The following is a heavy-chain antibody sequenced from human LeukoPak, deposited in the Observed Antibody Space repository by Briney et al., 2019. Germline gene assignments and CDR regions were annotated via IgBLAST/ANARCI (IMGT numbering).Heavy chain of an antibody. CDR1: GGSISSYY. J-gene: IGHJ6*02. Sequence: SETLSLTRSVSGGSISSYYWNWIRQPPGKGLEWIGYIYYTGSTNYNPSLKSRVTISVDTSKNQFSLKLSSVTAADTAVYYCATGVSGYYYGMDVWGQGTTVTVSS. CDR2: IYYTGST. D-gene: IGHD3-3*01. CDR3: ATGVSGYYYGMDV. V-gene: IGHV4-59*01.